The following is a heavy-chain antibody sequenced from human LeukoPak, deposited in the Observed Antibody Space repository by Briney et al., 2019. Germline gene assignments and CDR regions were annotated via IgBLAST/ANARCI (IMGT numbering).Heavy chain of an antibody. CDR1: GGSFSGYY. D-gene: IGHD3-9*01. CDR3: ARGKRVLRYFDWLSAFDY. Sequence: PSETLSLTCAVYGGSFSGYYWSWIRQPPGKGLEWIGEINHSGGTNYNPSLKSRVTISVDTSKNQFSLKLSSVTAADTAVYYCARGKRVLRYFDWLSAFDYWGQGTLVTVSS. V-gene: IGHV4-34*01. J-gene: IGHJ4*02. CDR2: INHSGGT.